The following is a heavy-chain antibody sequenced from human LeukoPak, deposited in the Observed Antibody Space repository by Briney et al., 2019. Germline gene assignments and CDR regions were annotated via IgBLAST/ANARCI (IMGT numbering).Heavy chain of an antibody. V-gene: IGHV4-34*01. J-gene: IGHJ4*02. CDR3: ARTPHSSGWYRSMGSYYFDY. CDR1: GGSFSGYY. Sequence: SETLSLTCAVYGGSFSGYYWSWIRQPPGKGLEWIGEINHSGSTNYNPSLKSRVTISVDTSKNQFSLKLSSVTAADTAVYYCARTPHSSGWYRSMGSYYFDYWGQGTLVTVSS. CDR2: INHSGST. D-gene: IGHD6-19*01.